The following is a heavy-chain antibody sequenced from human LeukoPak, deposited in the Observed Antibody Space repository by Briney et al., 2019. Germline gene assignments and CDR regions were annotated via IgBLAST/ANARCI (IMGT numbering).Heavy chain of an antibody. CDR2: MNPNSGNT. D-gene: IGHD3-10*01. CDR3: ASASYYGSGSYYNPFDYYYYGMDV. CDR1: GYTFTSYD. Sequence: GASVKVSCKASGYTFTSYDINWVRQATGQGLEWMGWMNPNSGNTGYAQKFQGRVTMTRNTSISTAYMELSSLRSEDTAVYYCASASYYGSGSYYNPFDYYYYGMDVWGQGTTVTVSS. J-gene: IGHJ6*02. V-gene: IGHV1-8*01.